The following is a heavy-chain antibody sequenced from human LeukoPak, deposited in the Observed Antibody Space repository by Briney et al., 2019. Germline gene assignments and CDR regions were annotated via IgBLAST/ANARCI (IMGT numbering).Heavy chain of an antibody. Sequence: GRSLRLSCAASGFIFSTYAMHWVRQAPGKGLEWVTFISYDGSYKYYADSVKGRFTISRDNSNNTLYLQMNSLRAEDTAVYYCTYYDSSVGDYWGQGTLVTVSS. D-gene: IGHD3-22*01. J-gene: IGHJ4*02. CDR2: ISYDGSYK. CDR1: GFIFSTYA. V-gene: IGHV3-30*04. CDR3: TYYDSSVGDY.